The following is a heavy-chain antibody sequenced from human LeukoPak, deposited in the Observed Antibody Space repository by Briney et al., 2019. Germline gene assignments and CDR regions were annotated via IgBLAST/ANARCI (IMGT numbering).Heavy chain of an antibody. Sequence: SVKVSCKASGDTFSSHVFSWVRQAPGQGLEWMGGIIPIFRTANYAQKFQGRLTITADKSTSTAYMELSSLRSDDTAVYYCASATLRCSGGGCYEMDVWGKGTTVTVSS. V-gene: IGHV1-69*06. CDR1: GDTFSSHV. CDR2: IIPIFRTA. J-gene: IGHJ6*04. CDR3: ASATLRCSGGGCYEMDV. D-gene: IGHD2-15*01.